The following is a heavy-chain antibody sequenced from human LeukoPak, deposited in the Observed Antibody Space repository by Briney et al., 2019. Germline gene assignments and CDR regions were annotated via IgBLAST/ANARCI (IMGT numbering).Heavy chain of an antibody. Sequence: GGSLRLSCAASGFTFSSYGMHWVRQAPGKGLEWVAVIWYDGSNKYYADSVKGRFTISRDNSKNTLYLQMNSLRAEDTAVYYCARAFTRGYSYGAEVGYWGQGTLVTVSS. D-gene: IGHD5-18*01. CDR2: IWYDGSNK. CDR1: GFTFSSYG. CDR3: ARAFTRGYSYGAEVGY. J-gene: IGHJ4*02. V-gene: IGHV3-33*01.